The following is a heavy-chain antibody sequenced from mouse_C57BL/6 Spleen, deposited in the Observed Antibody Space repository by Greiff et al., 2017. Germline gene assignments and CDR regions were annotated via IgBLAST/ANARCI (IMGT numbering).Heavy chain of an antibody. Sequence: QVQLQQSGAELVRPGASVKLSCKASGYTFTDYYINWVKQRPGQGLEWIARIYPGSGNTYYNEKFKGKATLTAEKSSSTAYMQLSSLTSEDSAVYVCARDGAMDYWGQGTSVTVSS. CDR2: IYPGSGNT. J-gene: IGHJ4*01. CDR1: GYTFTDYY. CDR3: ARDGAMDY. V-gene: IGHV1-76*01. D-gene: IGHD2-3*01.